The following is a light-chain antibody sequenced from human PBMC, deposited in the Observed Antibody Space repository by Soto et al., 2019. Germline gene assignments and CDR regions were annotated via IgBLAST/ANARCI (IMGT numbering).Light chain of an antibody. CDR2: AAS. Sequence: DIQMTQSPSPVSASVGDRVTITCRASQGISNWLAWYQQKPGKAPKLLIYAASSFQSGVPSRFSGSGSGTDFTLTISSLQPEDFATYYCQQANSFPLGFGGGTKVEIK. CDR1: QGISNW. V-gene: IGKV1-12*01. J-gene: IGKJ4*01. CDR3: QQANSFPLG.